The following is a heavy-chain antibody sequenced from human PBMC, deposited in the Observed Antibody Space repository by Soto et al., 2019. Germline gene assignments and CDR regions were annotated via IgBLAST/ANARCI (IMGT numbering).Heavy chain of an antibody. CDR3: ARDKGGEFLKGSGMDV. D-gene: IGHD3-10*01. CDR1: GDSITAYY. J-gene: IGHJ6*02. V-gene: IGHV4-59*01. Sequence: QMQLQESGPGLVKPSETLSLICSVSGDSITAYYLSWLRQSPGKELEWIGYIYHNGETNYNPSLKSRFTISADTSKTQFSLRLSSVTAADTGVYYCARDKGGEFLKGSGMDVWGQGTTVIVSS. CDR2: IYHNGET.